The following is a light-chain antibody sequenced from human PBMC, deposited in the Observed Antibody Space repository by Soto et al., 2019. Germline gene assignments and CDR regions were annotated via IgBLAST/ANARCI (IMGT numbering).Light chain of an antibody. CDR2: DAS. J-gene: IGKJ4*01. V-gene: IGKV1-5*01. Sequence: DIQMTQSPSTLSASVGDRVTITCRASQSISSWLAWYQQKPGKAPKLLIYDASSLESGVPSRFSGSGSGPEFTLTLSSLQPDDFATYYCQQYNSYSALTFGGGTKVEIK. CDR3: QQYNSYSALT. CDR1: QSISSW.